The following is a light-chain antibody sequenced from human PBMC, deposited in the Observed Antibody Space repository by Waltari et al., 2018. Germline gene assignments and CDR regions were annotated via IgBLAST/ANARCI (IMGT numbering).Light chain of an antibody. CDR3: AAWDDSLNGHYV. J-gene: IGLJ1*01. CDR2: SNN. V-gene: IGLV1-44*01. CDR1: SPNIGSNP. Sequence: QSVLTQPPSASGTPGQRVTISCSGSSPNIGSNPVNWYQQLPGTAPQLLIYSNNQRPAGVPDRFSGSKSGTSASLAISGLQSEDEADYYCAAWDDSLNGHYVFGTGTKVTVL.